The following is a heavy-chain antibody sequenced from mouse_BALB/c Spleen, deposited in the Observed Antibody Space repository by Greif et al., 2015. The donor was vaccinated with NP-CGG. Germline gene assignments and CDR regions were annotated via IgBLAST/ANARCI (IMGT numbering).Heavy chain of an antibody. Sequence: QVQLQQSGPELVKPGASVKISCKASGYAFSSSWMNWVKQRPGQGLEWIGRIYPGDGDTNYNGKFKGKATLTADKSSSTAYMQLSSLTSVDSAVYFCARIGMITTGGAMDYWGQGTSVTVSS. CDR1: GYAFSSSW. J-gene: IGHJ4*01. D-gene: IGHD2-4*01. V-gene: IGHV1-82*01. CDR2: IYPGDGDT. CDR3: ARIGMITTGGAMDY.